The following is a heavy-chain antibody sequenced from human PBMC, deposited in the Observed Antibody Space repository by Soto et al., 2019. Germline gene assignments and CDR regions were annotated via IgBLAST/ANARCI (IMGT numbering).Heavy chain of an antibody. Sequence: QVQLVQSGAEVKKPGASVKVSCRASGYTFTRYALHWVRQAPGQRLEWMGWINAGNGITTYSQKFQGRVTITRDKAASTAYMELSRLTSQYTAVYYCGRGGQLLSVAFDIWGQGTMVTFAS. V-gene: IGHV1-3*01. CDR1: GYTFTRYA. CDR2: INAGNGIT. J-gene: IGHJ3*02. D-gene: IGHD2-2*01. CDR3: GRGGQLLSVAFDI.